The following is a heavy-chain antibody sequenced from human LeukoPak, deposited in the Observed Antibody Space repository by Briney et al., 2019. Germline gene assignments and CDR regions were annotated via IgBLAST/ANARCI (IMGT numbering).Heavy chain of an antibody. CDR3: ARRVYIAAGQYGY. CDR2: IYYSGTT. CDR1: GGSISSYY. J-gene: IGHJ4*02. V-gene: IGHV4-59*01. Sequence: SETLSFTCTVSGGSISSYYWSWIRQPPGKGLEWIGYIYYSGTTNYNPSLKSRVTISVDTSKNQFSLKLSSVTAADTAVYYCARRVYIAAGQYGYWGQGTLVTVSS. D-gene: IGHD6-13*01.